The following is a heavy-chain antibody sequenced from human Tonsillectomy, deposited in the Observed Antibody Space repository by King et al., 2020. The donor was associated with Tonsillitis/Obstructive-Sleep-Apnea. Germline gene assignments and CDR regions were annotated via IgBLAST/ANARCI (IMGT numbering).Heavy chain of an antibody. CDR1: GFTLSNAW. V-gene: IGHV3-15*01. CDR2: IKSKTDGGTT. CDR3: TKEADTMVRGVIPLAFDY. Sequence: QLVQSGGGLVKPGGSLRLSCAASGFTLSNAWMSWVRQAPGKGLEWVGRIKSKTDGGTTDYAAPVKGRFTISRDDSKNTLYLQMNSLKTEDTAVYYCTKEADTMVRGVIPLAFDYWGQGTLVTVSS. J-gene: IGHJ4*02. D-gene: IGHD3-10*01.